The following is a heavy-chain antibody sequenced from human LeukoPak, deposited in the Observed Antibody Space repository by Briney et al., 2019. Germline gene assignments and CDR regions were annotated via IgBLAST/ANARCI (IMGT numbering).Heavy chain of an antibody. CDR3: VKGPTTVTLLDY. V-gene: IGHV3-64D*06. D-gene: IGHD4-11*01. CDR2: ISNNGGDT. CDR1: GFSFSSYA. Sequence: GGSLRLSWSASGFSFSSYAMHWVRQAPGKGLEYVSAISNNGGDTYYADSVKGRFTISRDNSKNTLYLQMSSLRTEDTALHYCVKGPTTVTLLDYWGQGTLVTVSS. J-gene: IGHJ4*02.